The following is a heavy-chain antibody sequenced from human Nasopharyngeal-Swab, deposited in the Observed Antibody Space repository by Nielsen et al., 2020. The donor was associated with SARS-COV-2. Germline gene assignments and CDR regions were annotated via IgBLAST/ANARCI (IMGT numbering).Heavy chain of an antibody. CDR2: IRSKASYYAT. V-gene: IGHV3-73*01. Sequence: GGSLRLSCAASGFTFSDSPIHWVRQASGKGLEWVGRIRSKASYYATVYTASERGRFTISRDDSKSTASLQMNGLRTEDTAMYYCTTWDTTTQTDYWGQGALVTVSS. J-gene: IGHJ4*02. CDR3: TTWDTTTQTDY. CDR1: GFTFSDSP. D-gene: IGHD5-18*01.